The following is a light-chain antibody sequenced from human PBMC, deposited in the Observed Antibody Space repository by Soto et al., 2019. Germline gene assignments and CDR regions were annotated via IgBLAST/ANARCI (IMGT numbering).Light chain of an antibody. CDR2: GAS. Sequence: EIGLKQSPGALSLSPGERATLSCRASQSVSSSYLAWYQQKPGQAPRLLIYGASSRATGIPDRFSGSGSGTDFTLTISRLEPEDFAVYYCQQYGSPITFGQGTRLEI. V-gene: IGKV3-20*01. CDR3: QQYGSPIT. J-gene: IGKJ5*01. CDR1: QSVSSSY.